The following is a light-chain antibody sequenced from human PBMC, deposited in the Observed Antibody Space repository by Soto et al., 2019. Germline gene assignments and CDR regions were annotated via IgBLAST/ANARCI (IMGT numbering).Light chain of an antibody. Sequence: EIVITQSPATLSVSPGERATLSCRASQSISRSLAWYQQKPGQAPRLLIYDASNRATGIPARFSGTGSGTDFTLTINNLEPEDFAVYYCQVRTNWSIAFGRGTRLENK. V-gene: IGKV3-11*01. J-gene: IGKJ5*01. CDR1: QSISRS. CDR3: QVRTNWSIA. CDR2: DAS.